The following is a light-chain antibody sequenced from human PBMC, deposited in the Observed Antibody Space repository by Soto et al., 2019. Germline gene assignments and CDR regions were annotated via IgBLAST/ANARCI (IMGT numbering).Light chain of an antibody. V-gene: IGKV1-5*01. CDR2: DAS. CDR1: QSISSW. CDR3: QQYNSYS. J-gene: IGKJ1*01. Sequence: DIQMTQSLSTLSASVGDRVTITCRASQSISSWLAWYQQKPGKAPKLLIYDASSLESGVPSRFSGSGSGTEFTLTISSLQPVDFATYYCQQYNSYSFGQGTKVEIK.